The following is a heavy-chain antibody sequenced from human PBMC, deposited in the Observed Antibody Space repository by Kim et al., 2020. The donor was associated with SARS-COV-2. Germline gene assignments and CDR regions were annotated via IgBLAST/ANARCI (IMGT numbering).Heavy chain of an antibody. CDR1: GYTFTGYY. J-gene: IGHJ6*03. V-gene: IGHV1-2*06. Sequence: ASVKVSCKASGYTFTGYYMHWVRQAPGQGLEWMGRINPNSGGTNYAQKFQGRVTMTRDTSISTAYMELSRLRSDDTAVYYCARGYCSGGSCYSGDYYYYMDVWGKGTTVTVSS. CDR3: ARGYCSGGSCYSGDYYYYMDV. D-gene: IGHD2-15*01. CDR2: INPNSGGT.